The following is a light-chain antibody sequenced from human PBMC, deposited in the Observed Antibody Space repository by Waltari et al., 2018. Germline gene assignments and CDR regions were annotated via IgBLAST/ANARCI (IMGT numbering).Light chain of an antibody. Sequence: IVLTQSPGTLSLSTGESATFSCRASQNVGRSLVWYQQKPGQAPRLLIYDTSTRATGIPDRFSGSGSGTDFSLSIARLEPEDFAVYYCQHNVRLPVTFGQGTKVEI. CDR1: QNVGRS. J-gene: IGKJ1*01. V-gene: IGKV3-20*01. CDR2: DTS. CDR3: QHNVRLPVT.